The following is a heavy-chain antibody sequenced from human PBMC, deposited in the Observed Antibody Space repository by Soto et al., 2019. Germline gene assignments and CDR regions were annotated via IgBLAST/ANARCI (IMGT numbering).Heavy chain of an antibody. CDR2: ISGSGGST. J-gene: IGHJ4*02. V-gene: IGHV3-23*01. CDR3: AKDRPRGYGDPTTSDY. CDR1: GFTFSSYA. Sequence: PGGSLRLSCAASGFTFSSYAMSWVRQAPGKGLEWVSAISGSGGSTYYADSVKGRFTISRDNSKNTLYLQMNSLRAEDTAVYYCAKDRPRGYGDPTTSDYWGQGTLVTVSS. D-gene: IGHD4-17*01.